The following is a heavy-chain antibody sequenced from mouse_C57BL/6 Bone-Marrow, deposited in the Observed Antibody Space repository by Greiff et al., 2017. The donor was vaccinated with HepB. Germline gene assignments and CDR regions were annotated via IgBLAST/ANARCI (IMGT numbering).Heavy chain of an antibody. CDR2: ISYDGSN. J-gene: IGHJ4*01. V-gene: IGHV3-6*01. CDR3: ARTNSEEYWGDY. D-gene: IGHD3-2*02. CDR1: GYSITSGYY. Sequence: EVQVVESGPGLVKPSQSLSLTCSVTGYSITSGYYWNWIRQFPGNKLEWMGYISYDGSNNYNPSLKNRISITRDTSKNQFFLKLNSVTTEDTATYYCARTNSEEYWGDYWGQGTSVTVSS.